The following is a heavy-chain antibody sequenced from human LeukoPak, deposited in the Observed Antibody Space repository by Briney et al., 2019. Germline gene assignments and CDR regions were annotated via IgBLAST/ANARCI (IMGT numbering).Heavy chain of an antibody. CDR3: ARLWGGRWFGELFPFFDY. CDR1: GGSISSSSYY. V-gene: IGHV4-39*01. CDR2: ICYSGST. D-gene: IGHD3-10*01. Sequence: PSETLSLTCTVSGGSISSSSYYWGWIRQPPGKGLEWIGSICYSGSTYYNPSLKSRVTISVDTSKNQFSLKLSSATAADTAVYYCARLWGGRWFGELFPFFDYWGQGTLVTVSS. J-gene: IGHJ4*02.